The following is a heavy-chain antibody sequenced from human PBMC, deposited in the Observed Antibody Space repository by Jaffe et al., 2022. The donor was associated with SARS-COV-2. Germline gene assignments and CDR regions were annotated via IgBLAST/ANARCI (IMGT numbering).Heavy chain of an antibody. CDR2: ISWNSGSI. J-gene: IGHJ3*02. CDR1: GFTFDDYA. V-gene: IGHV3-9*01. CDR3: ANLRYWNDGDDAFDI. Sequence: EVQLVESGGGLVQPGRSLRLSCAASGFTFDDYAMHWVRQAPGKGLEWVSGISWNSGSIGYADSVKGRFTISRDNAKNSLYLQMNSLRAEDTALYYCANLRYWNDGDDAFDIWGQGTMVTVSS. D-gene: IGHD1-1*01.